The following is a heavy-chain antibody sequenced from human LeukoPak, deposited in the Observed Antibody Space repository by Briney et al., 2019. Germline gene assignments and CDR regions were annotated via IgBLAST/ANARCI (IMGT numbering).Heavy chain of an antibody. D-gene: IGHD3-10*01. CDR2: ISAYNGNT. Sequence: ASVKVSCKASGYTFTSYGISWVRQAPGQGLGWMGWISAYNGNTNYAQKLQGRVTMTTDTSTSTAYMELRSLRSDDAAVYYCARAGRRLVRGVPGYYFDYWGQGTLVTVSS. CDR3: ARAGRRLVRGVPGYYFDY. J-gene: IGHJ4*02. V-gene: IGHV1-18*01. CDR1: GYTFTSYG.